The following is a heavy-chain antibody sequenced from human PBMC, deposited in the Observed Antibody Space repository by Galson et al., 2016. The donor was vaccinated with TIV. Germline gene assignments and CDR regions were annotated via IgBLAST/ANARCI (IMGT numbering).Heavy chain of an antibody. CDR1: GYTFTTYG. V-gene: IGHV1-3*01. CDR3: ATGSSWSPFYGMDV. Sequence: SVKVSCKASGYTFTTYGTHWVRQAPGHRLEWMGWINAGDGSTKYSQNFQGRLSITTDTSATTAYLELSSLRSEDTAVYFCATGSSWSPFYGMDVWGQGTTVIVYS. J-gene: IGHJ6*02. CDR2: INAGDGST. D-gene: IGHD6-13*01.